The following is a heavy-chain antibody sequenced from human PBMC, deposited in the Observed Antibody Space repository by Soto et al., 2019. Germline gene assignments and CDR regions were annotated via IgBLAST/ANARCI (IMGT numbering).Heavy chain of an antibody. Sequence: SETLSLTCTVSGGSVSSGSYYWSWMRRPPGKGLEWIGYIYYSGSTNSNPSLKSRVTISVDTSKNQFSLKLSSVTAADTAVYYCARDLGSGWYEFDYWRQGPLVTVSS. J-gene: IGHJ4*02. V-gene: IGHV4-61*01. CDR3: ARDLGSGWYEFDY. CDR1: GGSVSSGSYY. D-gene: IGHD6-19*01. CDR2: IYYSGST.